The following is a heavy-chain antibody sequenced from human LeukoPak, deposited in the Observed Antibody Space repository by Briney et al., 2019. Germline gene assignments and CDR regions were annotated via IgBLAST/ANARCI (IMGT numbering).Heavy chain of an antibody. CDR2: IYDSGNT. CDR3: ATMVYPYAGNFYPFDY. D-gene: IGHD4-23*01. V-gene: IGHV4-59*01. CDR1: GGSISPDY. J-gene: IGHJ4*02. Sequence: SETLSLTCTVSGGSISPDYWSWFRQPPGKGLEWIGYIYDSGNTNYNPSLKSRVTMSVDTSKNQFSLKLSSVTAADTAVYYCATMVYPYAGNFYPFDYWGLGTLVTVSS.